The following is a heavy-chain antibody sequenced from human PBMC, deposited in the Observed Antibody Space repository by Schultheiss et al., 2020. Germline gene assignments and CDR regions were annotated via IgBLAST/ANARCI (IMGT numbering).Heavy chain of an antibody. CDR3: ARRGYDSSGYYEGGAGGLRYYYGMDV. V-gene: IGHV4-4*02. J-gene: IGHJ6*02. D-gene: IGHD3-22*01. CDR2: IYHSGST. CDR1: GGSISSSNW. Sequence: SETLSLTCAVSGGSISSSNWWSWVRQPPGKGLEWIGEIYHSGSTNYNPSLKSRVTISVDKSKNQFSLKLSSVTAADTAVYYCARRGYDSSGYYEGGAGGLRYYYGMDVWGQGTTVTVS.